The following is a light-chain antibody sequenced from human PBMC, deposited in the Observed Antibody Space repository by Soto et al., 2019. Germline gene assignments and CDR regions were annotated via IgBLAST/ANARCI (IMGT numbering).Light chain of an antibody. CDR2: RAS. CDR1: QSISSY. J-gene: IGKJ5*01. V-gene: IGKV1-39*01. Sequence: DIQMTQSPSSLSASVGDRVTITCRASQSISSYLNWYQQKPGKAPKLLIFRASTLESGVPPRFSGGGSGTDFTLTIYGLQPEDFATYYCQQSYSHLITFGQGTRLEIK. CDR3: QQSYSHLIT.